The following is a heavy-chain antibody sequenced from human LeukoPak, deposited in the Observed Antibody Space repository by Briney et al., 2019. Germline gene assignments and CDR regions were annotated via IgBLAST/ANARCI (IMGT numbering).Heavy chain of an antibody. CDR1: GGSMSSYY. V-gene: IGHV4-59*12. CDR2: IYYIGST. CDR3: AIPPGRGNSIGGLAVYYYYYMDV. D-gene: IGHD3-10*01. Sequence: SETLSFSCTVSGGSMSSYYWSWIRRPPGKGLEWIGNIYYIGSTNYNPSLKSRVTISVDTSKNQFSLKLSSVTAADTAVYYCAIPPGRGNSIGGLAVYYYYYMDVWGKGTTVTVSS. J-gene: IGHJ6*03.